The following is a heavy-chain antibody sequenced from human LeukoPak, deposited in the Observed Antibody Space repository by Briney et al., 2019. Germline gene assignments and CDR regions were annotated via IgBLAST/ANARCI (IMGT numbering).Heavy chain of an antibody. CDR1: GFTFSSYS. CDR2: ISTSSSYL. CDR3: ARDLRQWSGYYSPNFDY. V-gene: IGHV3-21*01. D-gene: IGHD5-12*01. J-gene: IGHJ4*02. Sequence: GGSLRLSCAASGFTFSSYSMNWVRQAPGKGLEWVSSISTSSSYLYYADSVKGRSTISRDDAKNSLYLQMNSLRAEDTAVYYCARDLRQWSGYYSPNFDYWGQGTLVTVSS.